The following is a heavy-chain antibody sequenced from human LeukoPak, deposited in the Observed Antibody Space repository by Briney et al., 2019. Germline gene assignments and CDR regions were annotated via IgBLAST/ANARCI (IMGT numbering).Heavy chain of an antibody. CDR3: ARDKQDYYYYGMDV. V-gene: IGHV3-23*01. CDR1: GFTFSSYA. CDR2: IRGSGGST. Sequence: GGSLRLSCAASGFTFSSYAMSWVRQAPGKGLEWVSVIRGSGGSTYYADSVKGRFTISRDNSKNTLYLQMNSLRAEDTAVYYCARDKQDYYYYGMDVWGQGTTVTVSS. J-gene: IGHJ6*02.